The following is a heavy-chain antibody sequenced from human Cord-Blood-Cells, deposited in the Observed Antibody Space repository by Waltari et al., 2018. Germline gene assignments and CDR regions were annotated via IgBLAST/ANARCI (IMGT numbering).Heavy chain of an antibody. V-gene: IGHV1-24*01. Sequence: VQLVQSGAEVKKPGAPVYVSSKVSGSTLTDLYMHWVRQAPGNGLEWMGGFDPEDGETIYAQKFQGRVTMTEDTSTDTAYMELSSLRSEDTAVYYCATVVGDYRSYRYFDLWGRGTLVTVSS. CDR1: GSTLTDLY. CDR3: ATVVGDYRSYRYFDL. CDR2: FDPEDGET. D-gene: IGHD4-17*01. J-gene: IGHJ2*01.